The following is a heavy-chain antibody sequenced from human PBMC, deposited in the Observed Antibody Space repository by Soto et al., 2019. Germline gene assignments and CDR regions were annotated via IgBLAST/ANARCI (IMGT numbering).Heavy chain of an antibody. CDR2: ISAYNGNT. CDR1: GYTFTNYA. Sequence: QVQLVQSGVEVKKPGASVKVSCKASGYTFTNYAIIWVRQAPGQGLEWMGWISAYNGNTNYAQKFQGRVTMTTDTSKTKAYMEVRSLRSDDTAVFYCARIRDLRFFDWLYFDYWGQGTLVTVSS. V-gene: IGHV1-18*01. CDR3: ARIRDLRFFDWLYFDY. D-gene: IGHD3-9*01. J-gene: IGHJ4*02.